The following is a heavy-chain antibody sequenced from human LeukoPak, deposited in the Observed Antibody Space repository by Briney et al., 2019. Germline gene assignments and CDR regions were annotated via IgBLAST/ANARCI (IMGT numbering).Heavy chain of an antibody. Sequence: GGSLSLSCAASGFTFSSYWMHWVRQAPGKGLVWVSRINSDGSSTSYADSVKGRFTISRDNAKNTLYLQMNSLRAEDTAVYYCARDLVAHYYYYYMDVWGKGTTVTVSS. J-gene: IGHJ6*03. CDR2: INSDGSST. V-gene: IGHV3-74*01. D-gene: IGHD2-15*01. CDR3: ARDLVAHYYYYYMDV. CDR1: GFTFSSYW.